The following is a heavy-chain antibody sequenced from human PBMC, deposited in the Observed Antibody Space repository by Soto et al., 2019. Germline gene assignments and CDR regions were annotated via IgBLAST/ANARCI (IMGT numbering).Heavy chain of an antibody. J-gene: IGHJ6*02. CDR3: AREIEADGTTGLGSYYFGMDV. Sequence: GGSLRLSCAASGFTFSSYSMNWVRQAPGKGLEWVSSISSSSSYIYYADSVKGRFTISRDNAKNSLYLQMNSLRAEDTAVYYCAREIEADGTTGLGSYYFGMDVWGQGTTVTVSS. CDR1: GFTFSSYS. V-gene: IGHV3-21*01. D-gene: IGHD6-13*01. CDR2: ISSSSSYI.